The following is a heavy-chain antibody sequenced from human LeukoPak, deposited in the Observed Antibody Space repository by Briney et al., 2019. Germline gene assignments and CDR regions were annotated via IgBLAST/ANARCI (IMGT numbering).Heavy chain of an antibody. CDR3: ARDPRIAAAGTDRMDAFDI. Sequence: GGSLRLSCAASGFTFSSHWMHWVRHAPGKGLVWVSRINSDGSSTSYADSVKGRFTISRDNAKNTLYLQMNSLRAEDTAVYYCARDPRIAAAGTDRMDAFDIWGQGTMVTVSS. V-gene: IGHV3-74*01. D-gene: IGHD6-13*01. J-gene: IGHJ3*02. CDR1: GFTFSSHW. CDR2: INSDGSST.